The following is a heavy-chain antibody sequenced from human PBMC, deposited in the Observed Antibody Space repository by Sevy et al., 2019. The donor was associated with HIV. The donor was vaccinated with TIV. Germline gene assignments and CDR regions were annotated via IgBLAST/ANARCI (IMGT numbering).Heavy chain of an antibody. J-gene: IGHJ5*01. D-gene: IGHD3-10*01. CDR2: ISSASSYI. V-gene: IGHV3-21*06. CDR3: ARDRDYYGLWTFDS. Sequence: GGSLRLSCAASGFTFSYYTMNWVRQAPGKGLEWVSYISSASSYISYTDSVKGRFTISRDNAKNSLYLQMNSLRPEDTAMYFCARDRDYYGLWTFDSWGQGTTVTVSS. CDR1: GFTFSYYT.